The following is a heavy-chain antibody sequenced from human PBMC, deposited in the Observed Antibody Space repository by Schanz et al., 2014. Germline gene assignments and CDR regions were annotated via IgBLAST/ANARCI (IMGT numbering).Heavy chain of an antibody. V-gene: IGHV3-7*03. D-gene: IGHD1-26*01. CDR1: GFTFSGYW. Sequence: EVQLVESGGGLVQPGGSLRLSCAASGFTFSGYWMSWVRQAPGEGLVWVANIKLDGSEKYYVDSVKGRFTISRDNAKTSLYPQMNSLTAEDTAVYSCAKYGTGKGVCFEYWGQGTLVTVSS. J-gene: IGHJ4*02. CDR3: AKYGTGKGVCFEY. CDR2: IKLDGSEK.